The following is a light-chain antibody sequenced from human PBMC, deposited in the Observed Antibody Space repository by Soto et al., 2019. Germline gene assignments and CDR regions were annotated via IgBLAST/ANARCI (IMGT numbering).Light chain of an antibody. CDR3: AAWDDSLSGAV. Sequence: QSVLTQPPSASGTPGQRVTISCSGSSSNIGSNYVYWYQQLPRTAPKLLIYRNNQRPSGVPDRFSGSKSGTSASLAISGLRSKDEADYYCAAWDDSLSGAVFGGGTQLTVL. J-gene: IGLJ7*01. V-gene: IGLV1-47*01. CDR1: SSNIGSNY. CDR2: RNN.